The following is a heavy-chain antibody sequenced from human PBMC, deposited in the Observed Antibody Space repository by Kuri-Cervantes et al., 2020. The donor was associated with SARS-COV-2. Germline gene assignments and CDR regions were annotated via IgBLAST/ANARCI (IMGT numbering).Heavy chain of an antibody. Sequence: GGSMRLAWAASRFTFSSYAMHWVRQAPGKGLEYVSAISSKGGSTYYADSVKGRFTISRDNSKNTLYLQMGSLRAEDMAVYYCARGGLWFGELLAYYYYMDVWGKGTTVTVFS. CDR3: ARGGLWFGELLAYYYYMDV. D-gene: IGHD3-10*01. CDR1: RFTFSSYA. J-gene: IGHJ6*03. CDR2: ISSKGGST. V-gene: IGHV3-64*02.